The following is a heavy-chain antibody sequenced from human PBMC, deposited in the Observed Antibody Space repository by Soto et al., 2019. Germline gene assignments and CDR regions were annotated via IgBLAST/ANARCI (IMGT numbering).Heavy chain of an antibody. D-gene: IGHD3-16*01. CDR2: IYYSGST. CDR3: ATLGLTRHDY. Sequence: LSLTCTVSGGSISSSSYYWGWIRQPPGKGLEWIGSIYYSGSTYYNPSLKSRVTISVDTSKNQFSLKLSSVTAADTAVYYCATLGLTRHDYWGQGTLVTVSS. V-gene: IGHV4-39*01. CDR1: GGSISSSSYY. J-gene: IGHJ4*02.